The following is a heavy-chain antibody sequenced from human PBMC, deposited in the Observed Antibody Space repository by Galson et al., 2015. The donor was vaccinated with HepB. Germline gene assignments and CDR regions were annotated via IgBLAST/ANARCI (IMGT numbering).Heavy chain of an antibody. CDR1: GFTFSSYA. Sequence: SLRLSCAASGFTFSSYAMHWVRQAPGKGLEWVAVISYDGSNKYYADSEKGRFTISRDNSKNTLYLQMNSLRAEDTAVYYCARGRYHFDYWGQGTLVTVSS. V-gene: IGHV3-30*04. CDR3: ARGRYHFDY. CDR2: ISYDGSNK. D-gene: IGHD1-1*01. J-gene: IGHJ4*02.